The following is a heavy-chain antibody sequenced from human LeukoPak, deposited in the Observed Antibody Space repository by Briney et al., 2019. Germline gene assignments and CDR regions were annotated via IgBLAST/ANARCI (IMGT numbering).Heavy chain of an antibody. Sequence: GGSLRLSCAASGFTFSSYSMNWVRQAPGKGLEWVSAISGSGGSTYYADSVKGRFTISRDNSKNTLYLQMNSLRAEDTAVYYCAKRGHSTPNYDFDYWGQGTLVTVSS. CDR2: ISGSGGST. CDR3: AKRGHSTPNYDFDY. V-gene: IGHV3-23*01. D-gene: IGHD5-24*01. CDR1: GFTFSSYS. J-gene: IGHJ4*02.